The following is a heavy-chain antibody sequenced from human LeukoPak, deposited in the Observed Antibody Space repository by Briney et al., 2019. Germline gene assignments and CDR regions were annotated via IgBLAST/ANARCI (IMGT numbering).Heavy chain of an antibody. Sequence: GSLRLSCAASGFTFSSYAMSWVRQAPGKGLEWVSAISGSGGSTYYADSVKGRFTISRDNSKNTLYLQMNSLRAEDTAVYYCAKCPLYCSGGSCYLVQHWGQGTLVTVSS. CDR1: GFTFSSYA. D-gene: IGHD2-15*01. J-gene: IGHJ1*01. V-gene: IGHV3-23*01. CDR3: AKCPLYCSGGSCYLVQH. CDR2: ISGSGGST.